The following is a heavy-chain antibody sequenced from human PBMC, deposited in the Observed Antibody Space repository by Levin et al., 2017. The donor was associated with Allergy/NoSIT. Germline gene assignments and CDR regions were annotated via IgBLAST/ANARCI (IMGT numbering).Heavy chain of an antibody. CDR3: ARGGYGNGGLLDL. CDR2: IYYSGST. J-gene: IGHJ5*02. V-gene: IGHV4-31*03. CDR1: GGSISSGGYY. D-gene: IGHD4-11*01. Sequence: SETLSLTCTVSGGSISSGGYYWSWIRQDSGKGLEWIGYIYYSGSTDYNPSLKSRATIAVDTSKNQFSLRLTSVTAADTDGYYCARGGYGNGGLLDLWGQGTLVTVSS.